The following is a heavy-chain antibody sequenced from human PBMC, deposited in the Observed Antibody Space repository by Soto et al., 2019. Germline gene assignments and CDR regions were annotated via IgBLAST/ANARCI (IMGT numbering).Heavy chain of an antibody. J-gene: IGHJ4*02. CDR2: IYPSDSDT. V-gene: IGHV5-51*01. CDR1: GYNFAGYW. CDR3: ARGGVSTRTFDY. Sequence: GESLKISCKGSGYNFAGYWIAWVRQMPGKGLELMGIIYPSDSDTRYRPSFQGQVTISADKSISSAYLQWSSLRASDTAMYYRARGGVSTRTFDYWGQGTPVTVSS. D-gene: IGHD3-3*01.